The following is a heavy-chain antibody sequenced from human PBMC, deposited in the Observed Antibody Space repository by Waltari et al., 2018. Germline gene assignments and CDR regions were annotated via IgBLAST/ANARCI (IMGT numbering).Heavy chain of an antibody. V-gene: IGHV4-30-4*08. CDR1: GGSISRGGDF. CDR3: ARQGLNWNAQRGSQSAFDI. CDR2: IYDRANT. D-gene: IGHD1-1*01. J-gene: IGHJ3*02. Sequence: QVQVQESGPGVVKSSQTLSLTCTVSGGSISRGGDFWSWIRQSPGRGPEWIGVIYDRANTNYNPSLKSRVILTIDISKNQFSLKMRSVTAADTAVYYCARQGLNWNAQRGSQSAFDIWGQGAMVTVSA.